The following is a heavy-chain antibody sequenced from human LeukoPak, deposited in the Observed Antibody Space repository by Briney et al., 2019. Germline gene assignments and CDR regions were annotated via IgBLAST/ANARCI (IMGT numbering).Heavy chain of an antibody. CDR1: GYSFTIYW. CDR2: MYPGDSQT. CDR3: ARHLVGTTFAAFDI. D-gene: IGHD1-26*01. J-gene: IGHJ3*02. Sequence: GESLKISCKGSGYSFTIYWIAWVRQMPGKGLEWMGIMYPGDSQTRYSPSFRGHLTISADRSISTAYLQWSSLKASDTAMYYCARHLVGTTFAAFDIWGQGTMVTVSS. V-gene: IGHV5-51*01.